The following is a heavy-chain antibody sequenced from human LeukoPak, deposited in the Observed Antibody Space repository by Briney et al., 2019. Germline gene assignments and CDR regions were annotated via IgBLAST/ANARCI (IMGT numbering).Heavy chain of an antibody. D-gene: IGHD6-6*01. CDR3: GRVGGRSKAAKGDAFDI. Sequence: GGSLRLSCAASGFTFSSYSMNWVRQAPGKGLEWVSSISSGSTYMYYADSVKGRFTISRDNAQNSMYLQMNSLRAEDTAVYYCGRVGGRSKAAKGDAFDIWGQGTMVAVSS. CDR2: ISSGSTYM. CDR1: GFTFSSYS. J-gene: IGHJ3*02. V-gene: IGHV3-21*01.